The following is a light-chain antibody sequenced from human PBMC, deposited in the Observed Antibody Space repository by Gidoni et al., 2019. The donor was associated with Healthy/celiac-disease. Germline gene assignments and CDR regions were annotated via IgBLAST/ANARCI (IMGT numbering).Light chain of an antibody. V-gene: IGKV3-20*01. Sequence: EIVLTQSPGTLSLSPGDRATLYCRASQSVSSSYVAWYQQKPGQAPRLLIYGASSRATGIPDRFSGSGSGTDFTLTISRLEPEDFAVYYCQQYGSSPWTFGQGTKVEIK. J-gene: IGKJ1*01. CDR2: GAS. CDR1: QSVSSSY. CDR3: QQYGSSPWT.